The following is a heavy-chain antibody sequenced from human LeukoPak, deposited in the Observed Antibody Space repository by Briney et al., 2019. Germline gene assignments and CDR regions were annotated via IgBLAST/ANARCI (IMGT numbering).Heavy chain of an antibody. CDR1: GFIFSNYW. D-gene: IGHD3-10*01. Sequence: PGGSLRLSCAASGFIFSNYWMSWVRQAPGKGLEWVANIKQDESEKYYVDSVKGRFTISRDNAKNSLFLQMNSLRAEDTAVYYCARGVVRGVIKSQYNWFDPWGQGTLVTVSS. CDR3: ARGVVRGVIKSQYNWFDP. J-gene: IGHJ5*02. CDR2: IKQDESEK. V-gene: IGHV3-7*01.